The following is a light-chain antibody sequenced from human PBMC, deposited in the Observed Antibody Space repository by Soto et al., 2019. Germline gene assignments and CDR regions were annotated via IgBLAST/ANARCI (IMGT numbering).Light chain of an antibody. Sequence: EIVLTQSRGTLSLSPGESATLSCRASQSVSVSFLAWYQQKPGQAPRLLIYGASSRATGTPDRFSGSGSGTDFTLSISRLEPEDSAVYYCQHFVGSPLTFGGGTKVEIK. CDR1: QSVSVSF. V-gene: IGKV3-20*01. CDR2: GAS. CDR3: QHFVGSPLT. J-gene: IGKJ4*01.